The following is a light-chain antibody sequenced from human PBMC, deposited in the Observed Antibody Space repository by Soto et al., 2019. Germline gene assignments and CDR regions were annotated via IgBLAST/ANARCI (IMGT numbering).Light chain of an antibody. CDR2: EDT. J-gene: IGLJ3*02. CDR1: SGSIASNY. V-gene: IGLV6-57*02. CDR3: QSYDSSSHWV. Sequence: NFMLTQPHSVSESPGKTVTISCTVSSGSIASNYVQWYQQRPGRAPTTVIYEDTQRPSGVPDRFSGSIDSSSNSASLTISGLKTEAEADYYCQSYDSSSHWVFGGGTKLTVL.